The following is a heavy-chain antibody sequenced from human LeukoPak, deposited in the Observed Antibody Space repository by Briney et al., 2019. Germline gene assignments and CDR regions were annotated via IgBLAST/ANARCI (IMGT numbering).Heavy chain of an antibody. V-gene: IGHV3-21*01. J-gene: IGHJ4*02. Sequence: GGSLRLSCAASGFTFSSYIMNWVRQAPGKGLEWVSSISSSSSYIYYADSVKGRFTISRDNAKNSLYLQMNSLRAEDTAVYYCARDYSSPGNFDYWGQGTLVTVSS. D-gene: IGHD6-13*01. CDR3: ARDYSSPGNFDY. CDR1: GFTFSSYI. CDR2: ISSSSSYI.